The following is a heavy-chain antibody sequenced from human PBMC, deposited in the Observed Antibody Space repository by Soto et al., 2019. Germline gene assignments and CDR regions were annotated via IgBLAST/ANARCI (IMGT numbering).Heavy chain of an antibody. V-gene: IGHV5-10-1*01. D-gene: IGHD2-8*01. CDR3: ARQGKIVPNALDIFSMDV. Sequence: PGESLKISFQGSGFSFTSYLITWVRQVSVKGLEWMGRTDPGGSSTIYSPSFQGHVTISNDKSFTTAYLQWDSLKASDTATYYCARQGKIVPNALDIFSMDVWGQGTTVTVSS. CDR1: GFSFTSYL. CDR2: TDPGGSST. J-gene: IGHJ6*02.